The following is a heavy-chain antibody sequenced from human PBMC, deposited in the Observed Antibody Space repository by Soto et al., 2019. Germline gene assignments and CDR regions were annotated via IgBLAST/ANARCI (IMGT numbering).Heavy chain of an antibody. Sequence: GASVKVSCTASGYTFTSYARRWVRQAPGQGLEWMGWINPNSGGTNYAQKFQGWVTMTRDTSISTAYMELSRLRSDDTAVYYCAREYCSGGSCYPAFDPWGQGTLVTVSS. CDR1: GYTFTSYA. CDR2: INPNSGGT. J-gene: IGHJ5*02. CDR3: AREYCSGGSCYPAFDP. D-gene: IGHD2-15*01. V-gene: IGHV1-2*04.